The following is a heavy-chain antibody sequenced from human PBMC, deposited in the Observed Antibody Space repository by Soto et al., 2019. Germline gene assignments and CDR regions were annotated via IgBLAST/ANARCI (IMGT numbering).Heavy chain of an antibody. CDR1: GFTFSSYA. D-gene: IGHD3-10*01. CDR2: ISGSGGST. Sequence: EVQLLESGGGLVQPGGSLRLSCAASGFTFSSYAMSWVRQAPGKGLEWVSAISGSGGSTYYADSVKGRFTISRDNSKNTLYLQMNSLRAEDTAVYYCAKDPDYAVLRGGDNWFDPWGQGTLVTVSS. CDR3: AKDPDYAVLRGGDNWFDP. J-gene: IGHJ5*02. V-gene: IGHV3-23*01.